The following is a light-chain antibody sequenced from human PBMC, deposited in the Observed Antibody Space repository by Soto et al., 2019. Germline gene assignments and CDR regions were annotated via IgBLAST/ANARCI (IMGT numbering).Light chain of an antibody. CDR2: DDN. J-gene: IGLJ2*01. Sequence: NFMLTQPHSVSESPGKTVTISCTRSSGSIASNYVQWYQQRPGSAPTSVIYDDNRRPSGVPDRFSGSIDSSSNSASLTISGLKTEDEADYYCPSYASDNVIFGGGTKLPVL. CDR1: SGSIASNY. V-gene: IGLV6-57*04. CDR3: PSYASDNVI.